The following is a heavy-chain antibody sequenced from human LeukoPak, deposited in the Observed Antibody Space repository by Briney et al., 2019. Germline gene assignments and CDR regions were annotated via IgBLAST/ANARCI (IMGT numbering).Heavy chain of an antibody. CDR2: IYTSGST. V-gene: IGHV4-4*07. Sequence: PSETLSLTCTVSGGPISSYYWSWIRQPAGKGLEWIGRIYTSGSTNYNPSLKSRVTISVDTSKNQFSLKLSSVTAADTAVYYCASLRNPGDCSGGSCSLPYFDYWGQGTLVTVSS. J-gene: IGHJ4*02. D-gene: IGHD2-15*01. CDR1: GGPISSYY. CDR3: ASLRNPGDCSGGSCSLPYFDY.